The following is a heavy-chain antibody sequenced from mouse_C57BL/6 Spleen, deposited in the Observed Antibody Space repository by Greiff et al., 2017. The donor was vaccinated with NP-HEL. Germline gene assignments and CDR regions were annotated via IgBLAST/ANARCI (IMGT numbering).Heavy chain of an antibody. V-gene: IGHV1-66*01. CDR1: GYSFTSYY. D-gene: IGHD1-1*01. CDR3: ARVGYYGSSYKDWYFDV. CDR2: IYPGSGNT. J-gene: IGHJ1*03. Sequence: QVQLKESGPELVKPGASVKISCKASGYSFTSYYIHWVKQRPGQGLEWIGWIYPGSGNTKYNEKFKGKATLTADTSSSTAYMQLSSLTSEDSAVYYCARVGYYGSSYKDWYFDVWGTGTTVTVSS.